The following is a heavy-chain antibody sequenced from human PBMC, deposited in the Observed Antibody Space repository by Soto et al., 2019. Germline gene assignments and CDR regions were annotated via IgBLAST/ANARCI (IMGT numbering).Heavy chain of an antibody. D-gene: IGHD2-2*01. CDR1: GGTFSRYS. CDR2: IIPIFGIA. CDR3: AREDRDRETGLVPAAIDGMDV. V-gene: IGHV1-69*08. Sequence: QVQLVQSGAEVKKPGSSVKVSCKASGGTFSRYSITWVRQAPGHGLEWIGRIIPIFGIASYAQKFQGRVTCTADESRSTAYMELSRLRSDDTAVYYCAREDRDRETGLVPAAIDGMDVWGPGTTVTVSS. J-gene: IGHJ6*02.